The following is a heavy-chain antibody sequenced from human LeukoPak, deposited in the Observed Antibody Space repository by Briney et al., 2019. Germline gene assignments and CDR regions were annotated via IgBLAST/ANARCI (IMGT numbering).Heavy chain of an antibody. J-gene: IGHJ4*02. CDR3: ARDGYDHPPDY. Sequence: GGSLRLSCAASGFTFSSYSMNWVRQAPGKGRELVSSISSSSSYIYYADSVKGRFTISRDNAKNSLYLQMNRLRAEDTDVYYCARDGYDHPPDYSGEGSLVTVSS. D-gene: IGHD2-2*01. V-gene: IGHV3-21*01. CDR2: ISSSSSYI. CDR1: GFTFSSYS.